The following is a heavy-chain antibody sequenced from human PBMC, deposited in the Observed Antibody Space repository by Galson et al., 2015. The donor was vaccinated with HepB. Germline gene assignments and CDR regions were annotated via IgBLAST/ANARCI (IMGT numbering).Heavy chain of an antibody. D-gene: IGHD2-2*01. Sequence: SVKVSCKASGGTFSSYATSWVRQAPGQGLEWMGRIIPILGIANYAQKFQGRVTITADKSTSTAYMELSSLRSEDTAVYYCARVGVYCSSTSCTNDAFDIWGQGTMVTVSS. CDR2: IIPILGIA. V-gene: IGHV1-69*04. J-gene: IGHJ3*02. CDR1: GGTFSSYA. CDR3: ARVGVYCSSTSCTNDAFDI.